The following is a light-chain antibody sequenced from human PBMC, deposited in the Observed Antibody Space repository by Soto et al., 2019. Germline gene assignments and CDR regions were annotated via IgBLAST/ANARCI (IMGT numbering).Light chain of an antibody. J-gene: IGLJ2*01. Sequence: QPVLTQSSSASASLGSSVKLTCTLSSGHSGYIIAWHQQQPGKAPRYLMKLEGSGSYNKGSGVPDRFSGSSSGPDRYLTISNLQFEDEADYYCETWDSNSLVFGGGTKLTVL. CDR1: SGHSGYI. V-gene: IGLV4-60*02. CDR3: ETWDSNSLV. CDR2: LEGSGSY.